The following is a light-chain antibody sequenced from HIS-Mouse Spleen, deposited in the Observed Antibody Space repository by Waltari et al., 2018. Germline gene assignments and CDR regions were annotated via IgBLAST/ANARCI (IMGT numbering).Light chain of an antibody. Sequence: QSALTQPASVSGSPGQSITISCTGTSSDVGSYNLVSWYQQHPGKAPRLMLYEGSKRPSGGCTRFSGSKSGNTAALTVSGLQAEDEADYSCCSYAGSSTVFGGGTKLTVL. CDR1: SSDVGSYNL. CDR2: EGS. V-gene: IGLV2-23*01. CDR3: CSYAGSSTV. J-gene: IGLJ3*02.